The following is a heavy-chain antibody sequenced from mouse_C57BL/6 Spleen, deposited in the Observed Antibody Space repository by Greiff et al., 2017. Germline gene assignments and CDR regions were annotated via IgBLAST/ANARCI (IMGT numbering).Heavy chain of an antibody. CDR1: GFTFTAYY. D-gene: IGHD2-2*01. J-gene: IGHJ2*01. CDR2: IRNKANGYTT. CDR3: ARMGGYDYFDY. V-gene: IGHV7-3*01. Sequence: EVKLVESGGGLVQPGGSLSLSCAASGFTFTAYYMSWVRQPPGKALEWLGFIRNKANGYTTEYSASVKGRFTISRDNSQSILYLQMNALRAEDSATYYCARMGGYDYFDYWGQGTTLTVSS.